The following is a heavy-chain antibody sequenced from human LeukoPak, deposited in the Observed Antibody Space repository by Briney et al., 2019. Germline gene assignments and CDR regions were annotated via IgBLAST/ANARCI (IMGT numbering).Heavy chain of an antibody. V-gene: IGHV2-70*11. J-gene: IGHJ4*02. CDR2: IDWDDDK. CDR1: GFSLSTSGMC. Sequence: GPTLVNPTQTLTLTCTFSGFSLSTSGMCVSWIRQPPGKALEWLARIDWDDDKYYSTSLKTRLTISKDTSKNQVVLTMTNMDPVDTATYYCARIRGYGGNSFFFDYWGQGTLVTVSS. CDR3: ARIRGYGGNSFFFDY. D-gene: IGHD4-23*01.